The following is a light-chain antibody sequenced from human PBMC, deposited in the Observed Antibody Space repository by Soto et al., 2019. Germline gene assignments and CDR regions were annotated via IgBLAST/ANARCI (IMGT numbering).Light chain of an antibody. CDR2: GAS. CDR1: QSVSSSY. V-gene: IGKV3-20*01. CDR3: HHYDSSPPYT. Sequence: IVLTQSPGTLSLSPGERATLSCRASQSVSSSYLAWYQQKPGQAPRLLIYGASSRATGIPDRFIGSGSGTDFTLTISRLEPDDSAVYYCHHYDSSPPYTFGQGTKVDIK. J-gene: IGKJ2*01.